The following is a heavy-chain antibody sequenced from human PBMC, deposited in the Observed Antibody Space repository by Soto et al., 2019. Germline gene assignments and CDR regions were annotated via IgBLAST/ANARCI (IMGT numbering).Heavy chain of an antibody. CDR3: AKEQGIAVAGTVYFQH. V-gene: IGHV3-30*18. D-gene: IGHD6-19*01. CDR2: ISYDGSNK. J-gene: IGHJ1*01. CDR1: GVPFSSYG. Sequence: GGSLRLCCAASGVPFSSYGMHWVRQAPGKGLEWVAVISYDGSNKYYADSVKGRFTISRDNSKNTLYLQMNSLRAEDTAVYYCAKEQGIAVAGTVYFQHWGQGTLVTVSS.